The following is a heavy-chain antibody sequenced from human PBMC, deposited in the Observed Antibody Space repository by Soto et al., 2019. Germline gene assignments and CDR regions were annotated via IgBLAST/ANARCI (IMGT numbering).Heavy chain of an antibody. Sequence: QVQLVESGGGVVQPGRSLRLSCAASGFTFSSYGMHWVRQAPGKGLEWVAVISYDGSNKYYADSVKGRFTISRDNSKNKLYLQMNSLRAEDTGVYYCAKDSYKVVVTPEFDYWGQGTLVTVSS. CDR3: AKDSYKVVVTPEFDY. CDR1: GFTFSSYG. J-gene: IGHJ4*02. CDR2: ISYDGSNK. V-gene: IGHV3-30*18. D-gene: IGHD2-21*02.